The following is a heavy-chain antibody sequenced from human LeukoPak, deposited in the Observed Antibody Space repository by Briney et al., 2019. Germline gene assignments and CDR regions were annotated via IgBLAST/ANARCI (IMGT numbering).Heavy chain of an antibody. V-gene: IGHV3-33*01. D-gene: IGHD3-10*01. CDR1: GFTFSSYG. Sequence: GGSLRLSCAASGFTFSSYGMHWVRQAPGKGLEWVAIIWYDGSNEYYADSVKGRFTISRDNSKNTLYLQMNSLRAEDTAIYYCITSNWFDPWGQGTLVTVSS. J-gene: IGHJ5*02. CDR2: IWYDGSNE. CDR3: ITSNWFDP.